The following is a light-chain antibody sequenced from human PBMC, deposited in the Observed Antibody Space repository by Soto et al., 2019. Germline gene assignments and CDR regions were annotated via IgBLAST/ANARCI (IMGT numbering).Light chain of an antibody. J-gene: IGLJ3*02. CDR2: EVS. V-gene: IGLV2-14*03. CDR1: SSDVGGYKS. CDR3: ASNTPTWV. Sequence: QSVLTQPASVSGSPGQSITISCSGTSSDVGGYKSVSWYQQHQGKAPKLIIYEVSKRPSGISNRFSGSKSANTASLTISGLQADDEADYFCASNTPTWVFGGGTQLTVL.